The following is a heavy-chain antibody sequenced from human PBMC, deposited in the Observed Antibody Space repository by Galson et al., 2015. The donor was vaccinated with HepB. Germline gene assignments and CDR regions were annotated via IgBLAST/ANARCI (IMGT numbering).Heavy chain of an antibody. V-gene: IGHV3-23*01. CDR1: GFTFSSYA. CDR2: ISGSGGNT. J-gene: IGHJ4*02. Sequence: SLRLSCAASGFTFSSYAMSWVRQAPAKGLEWVSAISGSGGNTYYADSVKGRFTISRDNSKNTLYLQMNSLRDEDTAVYYCARDRVPYSSSHDYWGQGTLVTVSS. CDR3: ARDRVPYSSSHDY. D-gene: IGHD6-13*01.